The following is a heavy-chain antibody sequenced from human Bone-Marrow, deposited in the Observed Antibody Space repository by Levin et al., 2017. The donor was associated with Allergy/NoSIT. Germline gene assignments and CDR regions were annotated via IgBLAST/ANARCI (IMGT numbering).Heavy chain of an antibody. Sequence: PSQTLSLTCAVSGYSITSDHSWGWIRQSPGKGLEWIGSMYHTGSIYYNPSLKSRVTKSRDTSKNEFSLNLSSVTAADTAVYFCVREKVGYFDLWGQGITVTVST. J-gene: IGHJ3*01. CDR2: MYHTGSI. CDR1: GYSITSDHS. V-gene: IGHV4-38-2*02. D-gene: IGHD3-22*01. CDR3: VREKVGYFDL.